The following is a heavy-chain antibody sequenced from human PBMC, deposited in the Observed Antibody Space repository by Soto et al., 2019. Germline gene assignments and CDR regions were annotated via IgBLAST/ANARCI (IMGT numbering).Heavy chain of an antibody. CDR3: ARARYYFDTTGYPVFDY. Sequence: SVTLSLTCAVYGGSFSGYYWSWIRQPPGKGLEWIGEINHSGSTYYNPSLKSRVTISGDTSKNQFSLKLSSVTSADTAVYYCARARYYFDTTGYPVFDYWGQGTLVTVSS. V-gene: IGHV4-34*09. D-gene: IGHD3-22*01. CDR2: INHSGST. CDR1: GGSFSGYY. J-gene: IGHJ4*02.